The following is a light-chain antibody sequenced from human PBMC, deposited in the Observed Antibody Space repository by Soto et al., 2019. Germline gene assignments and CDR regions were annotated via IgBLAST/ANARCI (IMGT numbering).Light chain of an antibody. CDR1: QGIGTS. J-gene: IGKJ1*01. CDR3: LQTYNNPPWT. V-gene: IGKV1-39*01. Sequence: DIHLTQSPSSLSASVGDSFTMSCLPNQGIGTSLAWYQHKPGRAPRLLIYGASTLKPGAPSRFSGRASAADFTITISSLQPEDVGTYFCLQTYNNPPWTFGQGTKVAIK. CDR2: GAS.